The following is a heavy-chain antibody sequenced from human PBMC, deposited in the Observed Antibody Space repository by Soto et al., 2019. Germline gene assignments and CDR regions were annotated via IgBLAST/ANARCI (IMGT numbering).Heavy chain of an antibody. CDR3: ARAKNYYGSGRALDY. D-gene: IGHD3-10*01. Sequence: LSLTCTDLVCSICIYFWNWMRQPPGQGVEGIGYIYYSGSTNYNHTLKSRVTISVDTSKTQFSLKLSSVTAADTAVYYCARAKNYYGSGRALDYWGQGTLVTVSS. V-gene: IGHV4-59*01. CDR2: IYYSGST. CDR1: VCSICIYF. J-gene: IGHJ4*02.